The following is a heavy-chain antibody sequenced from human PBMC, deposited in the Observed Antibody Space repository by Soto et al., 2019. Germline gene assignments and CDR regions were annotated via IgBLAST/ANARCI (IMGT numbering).Heavy chain of an antibody. V-gene: IGHV3-21*01. D-gene: IGHD3-22*01. CDR3: ASATVVASTFDF. CDR1: GFAFRSYN. J-gene: IGHJ4*02. CDR2: TSSGSSNI. Sequence: EVQLVESGGGLVKPGGSLTLSCAASGFAFRSYNMNWVRQAPGKGLECVAYTSSGSSNIYYADSVKCRFTISRDNAKNSLFLQMDSLSAEDSAVYYGASATVVASTFDFWGQGTLVTVSS.